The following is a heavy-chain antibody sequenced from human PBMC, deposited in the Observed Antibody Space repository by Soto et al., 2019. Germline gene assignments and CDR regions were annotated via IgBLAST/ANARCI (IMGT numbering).Heavy chain of an antibody. CDR2: IYWDDDK. CDR3: AHRRDYYDSSGRLYYFDY. J-gene: IGHJ4*02. D-gene: IGHD3-22*01. Sequence: SGPTLVNPTQTLTLTCTFSGFSLSTSGVGVGWIRQPPGKALEWLALIYWDDDKRYSPSLKSRLTITKDTSKNQVVLTMTNMEPVDTATFYFAHRRDYYDSSGRLYYFDYGGQGTLVTVSS. CDR1: GFSLSTSGVG. V-gene: IGHV2-5*02.